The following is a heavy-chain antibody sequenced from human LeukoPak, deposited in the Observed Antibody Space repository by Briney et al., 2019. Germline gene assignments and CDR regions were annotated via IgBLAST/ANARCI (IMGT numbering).Heavy chain of an antibody. J-gene: IGHJ6*02. V-gene: IGHV3-7*03. CDR2: INRDGSER. D-gene: IGHD3-16*01. Sequence: PGGSLRLSCAASGFTFSSYWMSWVRQAPGKGLEWVANINRDGSERYYVDSVKGRFTISRDDAKSSLYLQMSNLRAEDTVVYFCARGGGLDVWGQGATVTVSS. CDR3: ARGGGLDV. CDR1: GFTFSSYW.